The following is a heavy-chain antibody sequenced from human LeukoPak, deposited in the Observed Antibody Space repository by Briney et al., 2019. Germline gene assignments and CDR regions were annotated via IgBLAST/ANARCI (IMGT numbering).Heavy chain of an antibody. Sequence: GASVKVSCKASGYIFTSYYMHWVRQAPGKGLKWMGRINPSGGNTIYAQRFQGRVTMTRDTSTSTVHMELSSLRSEDTAVYYCARDVHYGMDVWGQGTTVTVSS. V-gene: IGHV1-46*01. D-gene: IGHD6-6*01. CDR2: INPSGGNT. CDR3: ARDVHYGMDV. J-gene: IGHJ6*02. CDR1: GYIFTSYY.